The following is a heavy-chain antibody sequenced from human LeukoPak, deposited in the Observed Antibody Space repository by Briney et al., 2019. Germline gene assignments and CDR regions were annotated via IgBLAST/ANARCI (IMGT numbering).Heavy chain of an antibody. CDR1: GYSISSGYY. CDR2: IYHSGST. V-gene: IGHV4-38-2*02. D-gene: IGHD6-6*01. CDR3: ARASISPNWFDP. Sequence: PSETLSLTCTVSGYSISSGYYWGWIRQPPGKGLEWIGSIYHSGSTYYNPSLKSRVTTSVDTSRNQFSLKLSSVTAADTAVYYCARASISPNWFDPWGQGTLVTVSS. J-gene: IGHJ5*02.